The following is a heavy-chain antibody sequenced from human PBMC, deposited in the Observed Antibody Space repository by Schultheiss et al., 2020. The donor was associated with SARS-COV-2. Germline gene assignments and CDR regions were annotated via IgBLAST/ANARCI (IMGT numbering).Heavy chain of an antibody. CDR3: ARHRYYYDSSGYYYVRAFDI. D-gene: IGHD3-22*01. CDR1: GGSISSGGYY. CDR2: ISYSGST. Sequence: SQTLSLTCTVSGGSISSGGYYWSWIRQHPGKGLEWIGYISYSGSTYYNPSLKSRVTISVDTSKNQFSLKLSSVTAADTAVYYCARHRYYYDSSGYYYVRAFDIWGQGTMVTVSS. V-gene: IGHV4-31*03. J-gene: IGHJ3*02.